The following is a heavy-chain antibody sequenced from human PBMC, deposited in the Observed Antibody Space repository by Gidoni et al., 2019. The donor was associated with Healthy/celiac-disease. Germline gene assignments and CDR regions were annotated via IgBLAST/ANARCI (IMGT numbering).Heavy chain of an antibody. Sequence: QVQLVQSGAEVKKPVASVQVSCQASGYTFTSYGISWCGQAPGQGLEWMGWISAYNGNTNYAQKLQGRVTMTTDTSTSTAYMELRSLRSDDTAVYYCARVLRYFDWLTPFDYWGQGTLVTVSS. CDR1: GYTFTSYG. V-gene: IGHV1-18*04. CDR2: ISAYNGNT. J-gene: IGHJ4*02. D-gene: IGHD3-9*01. CDR3: ARVLRYFDWLTPFDY.